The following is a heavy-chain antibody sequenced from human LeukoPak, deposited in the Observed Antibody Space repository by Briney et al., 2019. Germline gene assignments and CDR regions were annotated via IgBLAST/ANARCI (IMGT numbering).Heavy chain of an antibody. J-gene: IGHJ4*02. CDR1: GYTFTSYG. CDR3: ARGSYYFDY. CDR2: INTNTGNP. D-gene: IGHD1-26*01. Sequence: ASVKVSCKASGYTFTSYGISWVRQAPGQGLEWMGWINTNTGNPTYAQGFTGRFVSSLDTSVSTAYLQISSLKAEDTAVYYCARGSYYFDYWGQGTLVTVSS. V-gene: IGHV7-4-1*02.